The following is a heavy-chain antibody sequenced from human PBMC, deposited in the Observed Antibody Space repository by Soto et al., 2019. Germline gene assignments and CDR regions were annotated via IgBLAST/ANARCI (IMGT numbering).Heavy chain of an antibody. CDR2: IKEDGSAY. CDR1: GFGFSSYW. V-gene: IGHV3-7*01. J-gene: IGHJ5*02. D-gene: IGHD2-8*01. CDR3: EKNSGNGWFDH. Sequence: EVQVVESGGDLVQPGGSLRLSCAASGFGFSSYWMSWVRQAPGKGLEWVANIKEDGSAYYYLHSLNGRFTISRDNAKQSVSLQMDSLGVEDTAVYYCEKNSGNGWFDHWGRGTLVTVSS.